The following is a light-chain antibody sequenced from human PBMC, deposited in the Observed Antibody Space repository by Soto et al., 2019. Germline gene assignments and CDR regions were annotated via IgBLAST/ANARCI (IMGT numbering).Light chain of an antibody. CDR1: QTIRTY. CDR2: AAS. V-gene: IGKV1-39*01. Sequence: DIQMTQSPSSLSASEGDRVTITCRASQTIRTYLNWYQQKPGKAPKLLIYAASSLQSGVPSRFSGSGSGTDFTLTISRLQPEDFATYYCQQSYTTPWMFGQGTNVDI. CDR3: QQSYTTPWM. J-gene: IGKJ2*01.